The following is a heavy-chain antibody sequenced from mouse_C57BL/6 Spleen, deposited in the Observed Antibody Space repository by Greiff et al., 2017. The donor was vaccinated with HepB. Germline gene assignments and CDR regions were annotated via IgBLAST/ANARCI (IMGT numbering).Heavy chain of an antibody. CDR2: INPSTGGT. Sequence: VQLKESGPELVKPGASVKISCKASGYSFTGYYMNWVKQSPEKSLEWIGEINPSTGGTTYNQKFKAKATLTVDKSSSTAYMQLKSLTSEDSAVYYCARGYDYADYWGQGTTLTVSS. CDR1: GYSFTGYY. CDR3: ARGYDYADY. V-gene: IGHV1-42*01. D-gene: IGHD2-4*01. J-gene: IGHJ2*01.